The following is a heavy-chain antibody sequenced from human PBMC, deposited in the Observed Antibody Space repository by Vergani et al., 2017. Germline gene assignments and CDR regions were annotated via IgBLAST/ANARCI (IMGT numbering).Heavy chain of an antibody. CDR2: IYYSGST. D-gene: IGHD2-2*01. J-gene: IGHJ5*02. CDR3: ARESIVVGANWFDP. CDR1: GGSISSSSYY. V-gene: IGHV4-39*02. Sequence: QVQLQESGPGLVKPSETLSLTCTVSGGSISSSSYYWGWIRQPPGKGLEWIGSIYYSGSTYYNPSLKSRVTISVDTSKNQFSLKLSSVTAADTAVYYCARESIVVGANWFDPWGQGTLVTVSS.